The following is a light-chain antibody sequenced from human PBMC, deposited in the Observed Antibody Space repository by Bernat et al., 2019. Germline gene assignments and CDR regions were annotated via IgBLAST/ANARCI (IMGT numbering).Light chain of an antibody. CDR2: AAS. Sequence: DIQMTQSPSSLSASVGDRVTIACRASQSISHYLIWYQQKPGTAPKVLIYAASSLQSGVPSRFSGSGFGTNFTLTISSLQPEDFATYYCPQSYDTPWTFGQGTKVEIK. V-gene: IGKV1-39*01. J-gene: IGKJ1*01. CDR1: QSISHY. CDR3: PQSYDTPWT.